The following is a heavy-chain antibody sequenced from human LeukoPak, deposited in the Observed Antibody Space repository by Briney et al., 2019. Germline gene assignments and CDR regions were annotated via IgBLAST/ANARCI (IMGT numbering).Heavy chain of an antibody. D-gene: IGHD3-3*01. CDR3: ARVSGYYTPYFDY. J-gene: IGHJ4*02. CDR1: GFTFSSYA. CDR2: ISGSGGST. V-gene: IGHV3-23*01. Sequence: GGSLRLSCAASGFTFSSYAMSWVRQAPGKGLEWVSAISGSGGSTYYADSVKGRFTISRDNSKNSLYLQMNSLRAEDTAVYYCARVSGYYTPYFDYWGQGTLVTVSS.